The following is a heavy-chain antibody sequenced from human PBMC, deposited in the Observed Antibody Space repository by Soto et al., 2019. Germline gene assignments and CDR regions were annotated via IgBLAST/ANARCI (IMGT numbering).Heavy chain of an antibody. V-gene: IGHV1-8*01. D-gene: IGHD2-15*01. CDR1: GYPFSAFD. Sequence: QVQLVQSGAEVKKPGASVKVSCEASGYPFSAFDINWVRQAGGQGLEWMGWMNPDSGDTAFAQRCQDRITMARSTFISTGYKELSRLTSDDTAVYFCVRQPGGVATPGDDYWGQGTLVTVSS. CDR3: VRQPGGVATPGDDY. CDR2: MNPDSGDT. J-gene: IGHJ4*02.